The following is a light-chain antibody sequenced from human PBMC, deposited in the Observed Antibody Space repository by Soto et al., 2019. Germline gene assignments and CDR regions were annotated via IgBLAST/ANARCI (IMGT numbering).Light chain of an antibody. CDR2: RND. CDR3: AAWDDSLTGWV. CDR1: RSNIESND. V-gene: IGLV1-47*01. Sequence: QPVLTQPPSASGTPGQRVTISCSGSRSNIESNDVYWYHQLPGTAPKLLIYRNDQRPSGVPDRFSGSRSGTSASLAISGLRSDDEADYYCAAWDDSLTGWVFGGGTKVTVL. J-gene: IGLJ3*02.